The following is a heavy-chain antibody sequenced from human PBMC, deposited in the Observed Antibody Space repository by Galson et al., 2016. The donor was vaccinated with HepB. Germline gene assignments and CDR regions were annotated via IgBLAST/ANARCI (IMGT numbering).Heavy chain of an antibody. CDR2: IGWNGGNI. J-gene: IGHJ6*02. CDR1: GFKFDDYA. D-gene: IGHD5-12*01. CDR3: AKDSIGNCGYAAGVDV. V-gene: IGHV3-9*01. Sequence: SLRLSCAASGFKFDDYAMHWVRQIPGKGLEWVSRIGWNGGNIAYADSVKGRFTISRDNAKNSLFLLMSSLRAEDTAFYYCAKDSIGNCGYAAGVDVWGQGTTVTVSS.